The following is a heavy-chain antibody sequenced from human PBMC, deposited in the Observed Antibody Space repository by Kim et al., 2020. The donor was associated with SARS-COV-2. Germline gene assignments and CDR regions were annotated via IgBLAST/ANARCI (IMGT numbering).Heavy chain of an antibody. D-gene: IGHD3-22*01. Sequence: GRFTISRDNAKNSLYLQMNSLRAEDTAVYYCARGGLSTMIVVVMTTLFDYWGQGTLVTVSS. V-gene: IGHV3-48*03. J-gene: IGHJ4*02. CDR3: ARGGLSTMIVVVMTTLFDY.